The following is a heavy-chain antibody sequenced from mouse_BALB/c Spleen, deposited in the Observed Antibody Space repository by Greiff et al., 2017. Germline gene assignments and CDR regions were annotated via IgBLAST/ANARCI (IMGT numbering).Heavy chain of an antibody. D-gene: IGHD1-1*01. J-gene: IGHJ2*01. V-gene: IGHV3-6*02. CDR2: ISYDGSN. CDR1: GYSITSGYY. Sequence: EVQLQQSGPGLVKPSQSLSLTCSVTGYSITSGYYWNWIRQFPGNKLEWMGYISYDGSNNYNPSLKNRISITRDTSKNQFFLKLNSVTTEDTATYYCARVFITTVVDFDYWGQGTTLTVSS. CDR3: ARVFITTVVDFDY.